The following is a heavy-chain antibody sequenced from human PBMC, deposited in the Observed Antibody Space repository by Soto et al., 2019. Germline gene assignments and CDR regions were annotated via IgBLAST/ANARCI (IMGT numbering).Heavy chain of an antibody. CDR1: GGSFSGYY. CDR2: INHSGST. V-gene: IGHV4-34*01. J-gene: IGHJ1*01. Sequence: SETLSLTCAVYGGSFSGYYWSWIRQPPGKGLEWIGEINHSGSTNYNPSLKSRVTISVDTSKNQFSLKLSSVTAADTAVYYCARGAFTNYYDSKTFQHWGQGTLVTVSS. D-gene: IGHD3-22*01. CDR3: ARGAFTNYYDSKTFQH.